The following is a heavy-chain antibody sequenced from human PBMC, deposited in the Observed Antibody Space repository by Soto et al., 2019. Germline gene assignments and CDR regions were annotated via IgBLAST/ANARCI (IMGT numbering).Heavy chain of an antibody. D-gene: IGHD2-15*01. CDR2: IYYSGST. V-gene: IGHV4-31*03. CDR3: ARGVQDIVVVVAGTHFDY. J-gene: IGHJ4*02. Sequence: PSETLSLTCTVSGGSISSGGYYWSWIRQHPGKGLEWIGYIYYSGSTYYNPSLKSRVTISVDTSKNQFSLKLSSVTAADTAVYYCARGVQDIVVVVAGTHFDYWGQGTLVTVSS. CDR1: GGSISSGGYY.